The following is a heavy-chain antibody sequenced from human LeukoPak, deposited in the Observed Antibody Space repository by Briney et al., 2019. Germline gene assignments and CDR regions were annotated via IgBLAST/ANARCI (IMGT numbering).Heavy chain of an antibody. D-gene: IGHD2-15*01. CDR1: GYILTSYY. CDR3: ARDLHCSGGSCYSPGFGMDV. Sequence: ASPNFYLKASGYILTSYYLYGERQTHGQELEQMGIIHHSGGSTSYAEKFQGRVTMTTYTSTSTVYMELSSLRSEDTAVYYCARDLHCSGGSCYSPGFGMDVWGQGTTVTVSS. V-gene: IGHV1-46*01. CDR2: IHHSGGST. J-gene: IGHJ6*02.